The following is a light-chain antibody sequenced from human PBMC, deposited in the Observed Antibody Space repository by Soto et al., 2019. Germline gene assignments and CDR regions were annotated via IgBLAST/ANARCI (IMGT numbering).Light chain of an antibody. CDR2: EVS. CDR3: CSYATDNTYV. CDR1: SSDVGTYNL. Sequence: QSALTQPASVSGSPGQSITISCTGTSSDVGTYNLVSWYQQHPGKAPKLMFYEVSKWPSGVSNRFSGSKSGNTASLTISGLQAEDEADYYCCSYATDNTYVFGTGTKLTVL. J-gene: IGLJ1*01. V-gene: IGLV2-23*02.